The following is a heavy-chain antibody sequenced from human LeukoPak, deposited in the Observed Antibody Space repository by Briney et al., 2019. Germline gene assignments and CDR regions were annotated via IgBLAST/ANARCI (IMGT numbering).Heavy chain of an antibody. Sequence: SGPTLVKPTQTLTLTCTFSGFSLTNSGVGVGWIRQHPGKALEWVAVVYGNDDKLYSPSLRSRLTITKDTSKNQVVLTMTNMDPVDTATYYCASQLLSRGYFDHWGQGTLVTVSS. D-gene: IGHD1-1*01. CDR1: GFSLTNSGVG. V-gene: IGHV2-5*01. CDR3: ASQLLSRGYFDH. CDR2: VYGNDDK. J-gene: IGHJ4*02.